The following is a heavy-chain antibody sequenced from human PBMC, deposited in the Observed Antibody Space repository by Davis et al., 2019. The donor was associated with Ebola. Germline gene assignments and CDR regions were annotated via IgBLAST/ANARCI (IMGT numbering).Heavy chain of an antibody. D-gene: IGHD2-21*02. CDR2: ISWNSGSI. CDR3: VRDATRGGDLDY. Sequence: SLKISCAASGFTFDDYAMHWVRQAPGKGLEWVSGISWNSGSIGYADSVKGRFTISRDNAKNSLYLQMDSLRAEDTALYYCVRDATRGGDLDYWGQGTLVTVSS. CDR1: GFTFDDYA. V-gene: IGHV3-9*01. J-gene: IGHJ4*02.